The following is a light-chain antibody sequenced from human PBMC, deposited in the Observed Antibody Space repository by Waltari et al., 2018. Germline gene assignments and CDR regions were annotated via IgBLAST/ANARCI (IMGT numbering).Light chain of an antibody. CDR2: WAS. Sequence: DIVMTQSPDFLAVSLGERATINCKSSQSLFSTSNSKTYISWYQQKPGQPPKRLIYWASTPGSGVPDRFSGSGSGTDFTLTISSLQAEDVAVYYCHHYYIPPLTFGQGTRLEIK. CDR3: HHYYIPPLT. J-gene: IGKJ5*01. CDR1: QSLFSTSNSKTY. V-gene: IGKV4-1*01.